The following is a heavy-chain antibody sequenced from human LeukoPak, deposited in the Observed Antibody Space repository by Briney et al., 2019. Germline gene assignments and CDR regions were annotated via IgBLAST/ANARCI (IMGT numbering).Heavy chain of an antibody. CDR2: ISGSGGST. Sequence: PGGSLRLSCAASRFTFSNYYMNWVRQAPGKGLEWVSAISGSGGSTYHANSVKGRFTISRDNSKNTLYLQMNSLRAEDTAVYYCAKSSSGGYGWGQGTLVTVSS. V-gene: IGHV3-23*01. D-gene: IGHD3-16*01. CDR3: AKSSSGGYG. J-gene: IGHJ4*02. CDR1: RFTFSNYY.